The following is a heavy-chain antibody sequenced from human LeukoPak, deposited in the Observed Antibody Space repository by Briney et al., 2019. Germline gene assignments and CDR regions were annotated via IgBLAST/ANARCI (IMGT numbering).Heavy chain of an antibody. CDR2: IHYRGSN. J-gene: IGHJ4*02. V-gene: IGHV4-39*07. D-gene: IGHD3-22*01. CDR3: ARSILRYYYNASGYYPYYFDY. Sequence: PSETLSLTCTVSGGSFSSSSYYWGWIRQPPGRGLEWIGSIHYRGSNYHNSSLKGRVTMSIDTSKNQFSLRLSSVTAADTAVYYCARSILRYYYNASGYYPYYFDYWGQGVLVTVSS. CDR1: GGSFSSSSYY.